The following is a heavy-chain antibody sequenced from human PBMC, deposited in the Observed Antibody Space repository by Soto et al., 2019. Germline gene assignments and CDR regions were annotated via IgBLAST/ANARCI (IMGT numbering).Heavy chain of an antibody. D-gene: IGHD3-22*01. Sequence: GGSLRLSCAASGFTFSSYAMSWVRQAPGKGLEWVSAISGSGGSTYYADSVKGRFTISRDNSKKTLYLQMNSLRAEDTAVYYCARATYYDSSGYYRAEYFQHWGQGTLVTVSS. CDR2: ISGSGGST. CDR3: ARATYYDSSGYYRAEYFQH. CDR1: GFTFSSYA. J-gene: IGHJ1*01. V-gene: IGHV3-23*01.